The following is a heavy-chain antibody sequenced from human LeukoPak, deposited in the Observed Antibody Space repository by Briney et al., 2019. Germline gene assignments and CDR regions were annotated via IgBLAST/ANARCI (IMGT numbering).Heavy chain of an antibody. Sequence: GGSLRLSCAASEFTFSSYWMSWVRQAPGKGLEWVANIKLDGSEKYYVDSVKGRFTISRDNAKNSLYLQMNSLRAEDTAVYYYARDSGSEMATISLRWYFDLWGRGTLVTVSS. CDR3: ARDSGSEMATISLRWYFDL. D-gene: IGHD5-24*01. CDR2: IKLDGSEK. J-gene: IGHJ2*01. CDR1: EFTFSSYW. V-gene: IGHV3-7*01.